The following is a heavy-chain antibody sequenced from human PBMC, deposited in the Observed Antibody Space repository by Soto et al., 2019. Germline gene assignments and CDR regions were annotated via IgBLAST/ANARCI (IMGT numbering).Heavy chain of an antibody. CDR3: ARQGVAVAGTGYFYYYYGMDV. Sequence: GESLKISCKGSGYRFSSYWISWVRQMPGKGLEWMGRIDPSDSYTNYSPSFQGHVTISADKSISTAYLQWSSLKASDTAMYYCARQGVAVAGTGYFYYYYGMDVWGQGTTVTVSS. J-gene: IGHJ6*02. CDR2: IDPSDSYT. D-gene: IGHD6-19*01. V-gene: IGHV5-10-1*01. CDR1: GYRFSSYW.